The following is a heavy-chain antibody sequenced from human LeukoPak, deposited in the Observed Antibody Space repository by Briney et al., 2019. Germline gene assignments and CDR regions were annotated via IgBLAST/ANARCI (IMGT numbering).Heavy chain of an antibody. Sequence: SETLSLTCTVSGGSISSGSYYWSWIRQPAGKGLEWIGRLYTSGSTNYNPSLKSRVTISVDTSKNQFSLKLSSVPAADTLVYYCARDGVGSTTDYWSQGTLITVSS. CDR2: LYTSGST. CDR3: ARDGVGSTTDY. CDR1: GGSISSGSYY. J-gene: IGHJ4*02. V-gene: IGHV4-61*02. D-gene: IGHD2-8*01.